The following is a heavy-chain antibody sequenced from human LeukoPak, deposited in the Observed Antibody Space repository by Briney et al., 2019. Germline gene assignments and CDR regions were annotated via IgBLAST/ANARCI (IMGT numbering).Heavy chain of an antibody. Sequence: ASVKVSCKASGYTFTSYGITWVRQAPGQGLEWMGWISAYNGNTNYAQKLQDRVTMTTDTSTSTAYMVLRSLKSDDTAVYYCARVAGGYSYSYEDYWGQGTLVTVSS. J-gene: IGHJ4*02. CDR1: GYTFTSYG. D-gene: IGHD5-18*01. V-gene: IGHV1-18*01. CDR2: ISAYNGNT. CDR3: ARVAGGYSYSYEDY.